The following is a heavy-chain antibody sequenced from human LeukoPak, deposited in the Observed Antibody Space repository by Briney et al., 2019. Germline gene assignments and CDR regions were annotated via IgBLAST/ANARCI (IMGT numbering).Heavy chain of an antibody. CDR2: FDPEDGET. D-gene: IGHD6-13*01. CDR3: ATGPYSSSYDLDY. J-gene: IGHJ4*02. Sequence: GASVKVSCKVSGYTLTELSMHWVRQAPGRGLHWMGGFDPEDGETIYAQKFQGRVTMTEDTSTDTAYMELSSLRSEDTAVYYCATGPYSSSYDLDYWGQGTLVTVSS. V-gene: IGHV1-24*01. CDR1: GYTLTELS.